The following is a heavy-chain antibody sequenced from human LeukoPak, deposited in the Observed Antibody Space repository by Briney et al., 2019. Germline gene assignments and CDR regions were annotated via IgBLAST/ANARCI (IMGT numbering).Heavy chain of an antibody. CDR2: IYSGGST. CDR1: GFTVSSNY. Sequence: GGSLRLSCAASGFTVSSNYMSWVRQAPGKGLEWVSVIYSGGSTYYADSVKGRFTISRDNSKNTLYLQMNSLRAEDTAVYYRAREAIAAAGTGGYWGQGTLVTVSS. CDR3: AREAIAAAGTGGY. D-gene: IGHD6-13*01. J-gene: IGHJ4*02. V-gene: IGHV3-66*01.